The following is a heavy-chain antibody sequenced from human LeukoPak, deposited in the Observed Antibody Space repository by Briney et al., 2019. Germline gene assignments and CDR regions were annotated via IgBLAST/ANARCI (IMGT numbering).Heavy chain of an antibody. Sequence: GGSLRLSCAASGFTFSSYAMSWVRQAPGKGLEWVSAISGSGGSTYYADSVKGRFTISRDNSKNTLYPQMNSLRAEDTAVYYCAKKGFSSSCFDYWGQGTLVTVSS. J-gene: IGHJ4*02. V-gene: IGHV3-23*01. CDR3: AKKGFSSSCFDY. CDR2: ISGSGGST. D-gene: IGHD6-6*01. CDR1: GFTFSSYA.